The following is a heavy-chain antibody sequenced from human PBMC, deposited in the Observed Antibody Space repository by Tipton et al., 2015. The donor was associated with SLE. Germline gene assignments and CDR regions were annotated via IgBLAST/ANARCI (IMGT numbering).Heavy chain of an antibody. J-gene: IGHJ3*01. CDR3: ATNWN. Sequence: TLSLTCTVSSGSISSYYWSWIRQPPGKGLEWIGHINYSGSTNYNPSLKSRVTISVETSQNQFSLNLNSVTAADTAMYYCATNWNWGQGTMVTVSS. D-gene: IGHD1-1*01. CDR2: INYSGST. CDR1: SGSISSYY. V-gene: IGHV4-59*01.